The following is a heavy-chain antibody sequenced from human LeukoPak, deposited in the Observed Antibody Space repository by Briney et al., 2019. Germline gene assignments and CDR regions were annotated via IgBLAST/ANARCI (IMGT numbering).Heavy chain of an antibody. V-gene: IGHV1-69*05. J-gene: IGHJ6*03. D-gene: IGHD2-2*01. Sequence: ASVKVSCKASGGTFSSYAISWVRQAPGQGLERMGGIIPIFGTANYAQKFQGRVTITTDESTSTAYMELSSLRSEDTAVYYCARSDLYCSSTSCYLGYYYYYMDVWGKGTTVTVSS. CDR2: IIPIFGTA. CDR3: ARSDLYCSSTSCYLGYYYYYMDV. CDR1: GGTFSSYA.